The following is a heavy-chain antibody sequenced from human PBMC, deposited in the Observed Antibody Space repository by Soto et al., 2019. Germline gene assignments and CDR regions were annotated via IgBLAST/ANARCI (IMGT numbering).Heavy chain of an antibody. CDR1: GFTFGGYA. CDR3: AREVGSHTIPPGDY. CDR2: TSYDGCGQ. J-gene: IGHJ4*02. Sequence: QVQLVESGGGVVQPGRSLRLSCAASGFTFGGYAMHWVRQAPGKGLEWVAYTSYDGCGQDYSDSVRGRFTISRDNSKNTVSLQMNSLRVEDTAVYYCAREVGSHTIPPGDYWGQGALVIVSS. V-gene: IGHV3-30-3*01. D-gene: IGHD2-21*01.